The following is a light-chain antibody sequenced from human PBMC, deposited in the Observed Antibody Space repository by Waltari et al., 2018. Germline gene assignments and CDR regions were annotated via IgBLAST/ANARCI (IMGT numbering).Light chain of an antibody. V-gene: IGKV1-5*03. CDR3: QEYSQATST. J-gene: IGKJ1*01. Sequence: DIQMTQPPSTLSASVGDRVTITCRAGQSISSWLAWYQQKPGKAPKLLIYRASTLESGVPSRFSGSGSGTEFTLTISSLQPDDFATYYCQEYSQATSTFGQGTKVEVK. CDR2: RAS. CDR1: QSISSW.